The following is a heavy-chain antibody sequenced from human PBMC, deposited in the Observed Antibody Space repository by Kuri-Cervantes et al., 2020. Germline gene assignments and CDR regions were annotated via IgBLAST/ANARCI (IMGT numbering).Heavy chain of an antibody. D-gene: IGHD2-2*01. Sequence: SGPTLVKPTQTLTLTCTFSGFSLSTSGMRVSWIRQPPGKALEWLARIDWDDDKFYSTSLKTRLTISKDTSKSQVVLTMTNMDPVDTATYYCAGIPIVVVPAAKSYYYYYYMDVWGKGTTVTVSS. J-gene: IGHJ6*03. CDR3: AGIPIVVVPAAKSYYYYYYMDV. V-gene: IGHV2-70*04. CDR1: GFSLSTSGMR. CDR2: IDWDDDK.